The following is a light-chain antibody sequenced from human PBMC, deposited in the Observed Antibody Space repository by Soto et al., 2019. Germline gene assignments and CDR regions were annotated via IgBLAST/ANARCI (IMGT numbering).Light chain of an antibody. Sequence: QSVLTQPPSVSGAPGQRVTISCTGSSSNIGAGYDVHWYQQLPGKAPKLLIYGNSNRPSGVADRFSGSKSGTSASLAITGLHADDEADYYCQSYDSSLSVVVFGGGTKLTVL. CDR2: GNS. CDR1: SSNIGAGYD. V-gene: IGLV1-40*01. J-gene: IGLJ2*01. CDR3: QSYDSSLSVVV.